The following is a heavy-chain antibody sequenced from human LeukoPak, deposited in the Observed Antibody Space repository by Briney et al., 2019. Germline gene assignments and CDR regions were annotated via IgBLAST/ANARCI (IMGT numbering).Heavy chain of an antibody. J-gene: IGHJ4*02. CDR2: VSGNGSTV. CDR3: VRQFAS. V-gene: IGHV3-48*01. CDR1: GFTFGDHI. Sequence: GGSLGLSCAASGFTFGDHIMNWVRQLPGKRLEWVAYVSGNGSTVYYADSVKGRFTVSRDNGKSSLYLQMNSLRVEDTALYYCVRQFASWGQGTLVTVSS.